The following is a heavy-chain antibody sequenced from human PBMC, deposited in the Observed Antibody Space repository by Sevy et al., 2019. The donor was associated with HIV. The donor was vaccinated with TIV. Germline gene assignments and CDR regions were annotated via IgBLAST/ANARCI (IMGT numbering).Heavy chain of an antibody. CDR1: GFTFTYYS. D-gene: IGHD1-1*01. J-gene: IGHJ1*01. V-gene: IGHV3-30-3*01. CDR3: ALERLYSNVAEYFQN. Sequence: GGSLRLSCAASGFTFTYYSMHWVRQAPGKGLEWVATISYDGSNRHYADSVQGRFTISRDNSKNSLFLQMNSLRAEDTTVYDCALERLYSNVAEYFQNWGQGTLVTVSS. CDR2: ISYDGSNR.